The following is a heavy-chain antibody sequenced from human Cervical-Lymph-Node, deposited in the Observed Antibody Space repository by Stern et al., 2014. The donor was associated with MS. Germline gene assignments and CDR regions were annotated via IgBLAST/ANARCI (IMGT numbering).Heavy chain of an antibody. J-gene: IGHJ4*02. Sequence: VQLVESGAELIRPGESLKISCKGSGYKFSIYWIAWVRQMPGKGLEWMGIIYPGDSENRYSTSFQGKVTISADKSTSTAYLQWSSLNASDTAMYFCARQTTAWASDVWGQGTLVTVSS. D-gene: IGHD1-14*01. CDR3: ARQTTAWASDV. CDR1: GYKFSIYW. V-gene: IGHV5-51*01. CDR2: IYPGDSEN.